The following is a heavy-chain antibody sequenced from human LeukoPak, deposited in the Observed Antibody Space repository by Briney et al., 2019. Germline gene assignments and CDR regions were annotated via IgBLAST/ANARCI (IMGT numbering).Heavy chain of an antibody. CDR3: ANPRYDSSGYYYVD. D-gene: IGHD3-22*01. J-gene: IGHJ4*02. CDR2: INGGSGNT. V-gene: IGHV1-3*01. CDR1: GYTFTDYT. Sequence: ASVKVSCKASGYTFTDYTMHWPRQAPGQRLDWIGWINGGSGNTKYSPEFQGRVTITRDTSASTAYMELSSLRSEDTAVYYCANPRYDSSGYYYVDWGQGTLVTVSS.